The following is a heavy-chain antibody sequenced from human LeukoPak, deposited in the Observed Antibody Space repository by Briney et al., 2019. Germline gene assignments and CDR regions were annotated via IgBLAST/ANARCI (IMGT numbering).Heavy chain of an antibody. D-gene: IGHD3-9*01. Sequence: SVKVSCKASGGTFSSYAISWVRQAPGQGLEWMGGIIPIFGTANYAQKFQGRVTITPDESTSTPSMEHTGLRSADTPVHNCSSALILAGYYSLIEYWGAGTPV. CDR1: GGTFSSYA. CDR3: SSALILAGYYSLIEY. CDR2: IIPIFGTA. V-gene: IGHV1-69*13. J-gene: IGHJ4*02.